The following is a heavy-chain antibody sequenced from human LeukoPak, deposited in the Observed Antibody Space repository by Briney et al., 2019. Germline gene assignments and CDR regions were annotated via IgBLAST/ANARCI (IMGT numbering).Heavy chain of an antibody. D-gene: IGHD2-15*01. V-gene: IGHV3-23*01. J-gene: IGHJ5*02. CDR2: ISGSGGST. Sequence: GGSLRLSCAASGFTFSSYAMSWVRQAPGKGLEWVSAISGSGGSTYYADSVKGRFTISRDNSKNTLYLQMNSLRAEDTAVYYCAKDKGYCSGGSCYNWFDTWGQGTLVTVSS. CDR3: AKDKGYCSGGSCYNWFDT. CDR1: GFTFSSYA.